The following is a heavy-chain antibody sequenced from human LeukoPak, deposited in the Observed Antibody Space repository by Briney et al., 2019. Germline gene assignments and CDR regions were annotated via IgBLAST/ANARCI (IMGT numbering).Heavy chain of an antibody. CDR3: ARGLTGVDY. J-gene: IGHJ4*02. V-gene: IGHV3-48*02. CDR1: GFTFSTYS. CDR2: ISSGSSTI. Sequence: GGSLRLSCATSGFTFSTYSMHWVRQAPGKGLEWVSYISSGSSTIYYADSVMGRFTVSRDNAKNSLYLQMNSQRDEDTAVYYCARGLTGVDYWGQGTLVTVSS. D-gene: IGHD7-27*01.